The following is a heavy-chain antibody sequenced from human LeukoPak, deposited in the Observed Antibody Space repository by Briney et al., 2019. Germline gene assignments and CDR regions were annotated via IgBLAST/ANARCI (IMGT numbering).Heavy chain of an antibody. D-gene: IGHD3-10*01. CDR2: ISGSGGGT. V-gene: IGHV3-23*01. J-gene: IGHJ4*02. Sequence: GGSLRLSCVGTGFSFSSYPMNWVPQAPGRGLEWVSLISGSGGGTYYEASVKGRFTISRDNIKNTLELQVNTLRAEDTAVYYCAKDRTKLEWGQGTLVTVSS. CDR3: AKDRTKLE. CDR1: GFSFSSYP.